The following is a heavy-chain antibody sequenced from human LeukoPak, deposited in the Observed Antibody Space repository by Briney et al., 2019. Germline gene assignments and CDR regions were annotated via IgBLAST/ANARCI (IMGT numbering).Heavy chain of an antibody. CDR2: IKQDGSEK. D-gene: IGHD5-18*01. Sequence: GGSLRLSCEASGFTFSTCWMTWVRQAPRKGLEWVANIKQDGSEKYYVDSVKGRFTISRDNAKNSLYLQMNSLRAEDTAVYYCASAPVDIAMVARVYYFDYWGQGTLVTVSS. CDR3: ASAPVDIAMVARVYYFDY. V-gene: IGHV3-7*02. CDR1: GFTFSTCW. J-gene: IGHJ4*02.